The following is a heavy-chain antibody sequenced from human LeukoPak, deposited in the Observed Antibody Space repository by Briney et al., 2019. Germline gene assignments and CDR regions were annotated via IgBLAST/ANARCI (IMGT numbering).Heavy chain of an antibody. V-gene: IGHV4-59*08. Sequence: SETLSLTCTVSGGSINNYYWGWTRQPPGKGLEYIGYIYSSGSTNYNPSLKSRVTMTVDTSKNELSLKLSSVTAADTAVYYCARPYYYDSRIDPWGQGILVTVSS. CDR3: ARPYYYDSRIDP. J-gene: IGHJ5*02. D-gene: IGHD3-22*01. CDR1: GGSINNYY. CDR2: IYSSGST.